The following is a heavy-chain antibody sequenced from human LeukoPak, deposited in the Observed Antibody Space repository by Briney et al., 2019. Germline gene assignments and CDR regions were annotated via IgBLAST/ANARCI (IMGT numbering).Heavy chain of an antibody. CDR2: IYYSGST. J-gene: IGHJ4*02. CDR3: ARSYYYDRSGSRHYYFDS. CDR1: GGSISNHY. D-gene: IGHD3-22*01. Sequence: SETLSLTCTVSGGSISNHYWNWIRQTPGKGLEWIGHIYYSGSTNYNPSLKSRVTISVDRSKTQFSLNLSSVTAADTAVYYCARSYYYDRSGSRHYYFDSWGQGTLVTVSS. V-gene: IGHV4-59*11.